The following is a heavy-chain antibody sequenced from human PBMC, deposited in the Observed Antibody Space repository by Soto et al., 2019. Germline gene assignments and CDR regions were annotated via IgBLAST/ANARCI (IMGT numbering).Heavy chain of an antibody. CDR3: AREAGVRYPFDP. J-gene: IGHJ5*02. Sequence: QVQRQESGPGLVKPSETLSLTCTVSGGSIISYYWSWLRQPPGKGLEWIGYIYYSGSTNYNPSLKSRVTISVDTSKNQFSLRLSSVSAADTAMYYCAREAGVRYPFDPWGQGTLVTVSS. V-gene: IGHV4-59*01. CDR1: GGSIISYY. D-gene: IGHD3-9*01. CDR2: IYYSGST.